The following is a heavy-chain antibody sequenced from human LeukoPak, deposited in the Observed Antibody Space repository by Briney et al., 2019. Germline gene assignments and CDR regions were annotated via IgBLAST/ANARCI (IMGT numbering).Heavy chain of an antibody. D-gene: IGHD3-16*01. Sequence: GGSLRLSCAASGLTFSNYWMDWVRQAPGKGLEWVANIKQDGSEKNYVDSVKGRFIISRDNAKNSLYLEMNTLRADDTAVYYCARDGFGTGSNWGQGTLVTVSS. V-gene: IGHV3-7*03. J-gene: IGHJ4*02. CDR1: GLTFSNYW. CDR2: IKQDGSEK. CDR3: ARDGFGTGSN.